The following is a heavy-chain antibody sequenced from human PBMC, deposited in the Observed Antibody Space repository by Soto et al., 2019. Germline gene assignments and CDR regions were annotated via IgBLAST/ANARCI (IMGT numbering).Heavy chain of an antibody. CDR2: INPSGGST. V-gene: IGHV1-46*03. J-gene: IGHJ4*02. CDR3: ARVYCSGGRCYSIDY. Sequence: QVQLVQSGAEVKKPGASVKVSCKASGYTFTSYYMHWVRQAPGQGLEWMGIINPSGGSTSYAQKFQGRVTMTRDTSTSNVYMELRSMRSEDTAVYYCARVYCSGGRCYSIDYWGQGTLVTVSS. CDR1: GYTFTSYY. D-gene: IGHD2-15*01.